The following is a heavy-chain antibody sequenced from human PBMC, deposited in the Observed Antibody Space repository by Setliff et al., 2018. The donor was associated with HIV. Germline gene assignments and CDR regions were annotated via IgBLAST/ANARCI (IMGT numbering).Heavy chain of an antibody. CDR1: GYSFTSYW. Sequence: GESLKISCKGSGYSFTSYWIGWVRQMPGKGLEWMGIIYPGDSDTRYSPSFQGQVTLSADKSISTTYLQWSSLKASDTAMYYCARHLIPGDPRYSSSWYYWGQGTLVTVSS. CDR3: ARHLIPGDPRYSSSWYY. D-gene: IGHD6-13*01. CDR2: IYPGDSDT. V-gene: IGHV5-51*01. J-gene: IGHJ4*02.